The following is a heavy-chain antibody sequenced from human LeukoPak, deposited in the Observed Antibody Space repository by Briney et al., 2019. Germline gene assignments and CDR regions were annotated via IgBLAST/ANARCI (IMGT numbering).Heavy chain of an antibody. CDR3: ARVRGATAVTMYFDF. CDR2: ISSSSDTI. Sequence: GGSLRLSCAASGLTFTGYSMNWVRQAPGKGLEWVSFISSSSDTIYYADSVKGLFTISSDNAKNSLYLQMTSLRDDDTAVYYCARVRGATAVTMYFDFWGQGTLGTVSS. V-gene: IGHV3-48*02. D-gene: IGHD4-23*01. CDR1: GLTFTGYS. J-gene: IGHJ4*02.